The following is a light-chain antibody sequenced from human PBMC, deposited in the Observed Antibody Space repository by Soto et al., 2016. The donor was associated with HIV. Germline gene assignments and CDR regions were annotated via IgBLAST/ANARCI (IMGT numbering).Light chain of an antibody. Sequence: SYVLSQAPSVSVAPGKTATITCGGDNIAGKSVHWYQQEPGQAPVLVVYDDIQRPSGIPERFSGSNSGNTATLTISRVEAGDEADYYCQVWDSNTDHYVFGSGTKVTVL. CDR3: QVWDSNTDHYV. V-gene: IGLV3-21*03. CDR2: DDI. J-gene: IGLJ1*01. CDR1: NIAGKS.